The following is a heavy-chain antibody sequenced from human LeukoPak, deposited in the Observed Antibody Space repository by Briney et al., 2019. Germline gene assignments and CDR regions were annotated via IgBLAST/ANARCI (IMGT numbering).Heavy chain of an antibody. Sequence: GGSLRLSCAASGFIFSNAWMNWVRQAPGKGLEWVGRIKSKTEGGTTDYAAPVRGRFTISRDDSQNTVDLQISSLTAEDTAMYFCTTTYIVASTRKFADYWGQGTLVVVSS. CDR3: TTTYIVASTRKFADY. V-gene: IGHV3-15*01. CDR1: GFIFSNAW. CDR2: IKSKTEGGTT. D-gene: IGHD5-12*01. J-gene: IGHJ4*02.